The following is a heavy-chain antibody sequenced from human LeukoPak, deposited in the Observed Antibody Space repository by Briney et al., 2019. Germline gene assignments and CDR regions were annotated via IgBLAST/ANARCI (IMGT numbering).Heavy chain of an antibody. CDR3: ARRLDC. D-gene: IGHD1-1*01. J-gene: IGHJ4*02. Sequence: QPGGSLRLSCAASGFTFDDYAMHWVRHAPGKGLEWVSGISWNSGSIGYADSVKGRFTISRDNAKNPLYLQMSSLRAEDTAVYYCARRLDCWGQGTLVTVSS. CDR2: ISWNSGSI. CDR1: GFTFDDYA. V-gene: IGHV3-9*01.